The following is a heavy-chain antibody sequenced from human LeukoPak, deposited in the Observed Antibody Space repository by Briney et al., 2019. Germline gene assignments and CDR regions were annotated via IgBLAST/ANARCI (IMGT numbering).Heavy chain of an antibody. CDR3: AKGRGCLQFFDY. CDR1: GFTFSSYS. J-gene: IGHJ4*02. D-gene: IGHD5-24*01. Sequence: PGGSLRLSCAASGFTFSSYSMNWVRQAPGKGLEWVSSISSSSSYIYYADSVKGRFTISRDNAKNSLYLQMNSLRAEDTAVYYCAKGRGCLQFFDYWGQGTLVTVSS. V-gene: IGHV3-21*04. CDR2: ISSSSSYI.